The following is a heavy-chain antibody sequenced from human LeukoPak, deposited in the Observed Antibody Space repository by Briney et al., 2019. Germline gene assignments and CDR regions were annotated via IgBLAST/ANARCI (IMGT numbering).Heavy chain of an antibody. V-gene: IGHV1-69*16. CDR3: ARDRTYSSGLYFDY. CDR1: GGTFISYT. Sequence: GSSVKVSCKASGGTFISYTISWVRQAPGKGLEWMGRIIPILGIANYAQKFQGRVTITTDESTSTAYMELSSLRSEDTAVYYCARDRTYSSGLYFDYWGQGTLVTVSS. J-gene: IGHJ4*02. CDR2: IIPILGIA. D-gene: IGHD6-19*01.